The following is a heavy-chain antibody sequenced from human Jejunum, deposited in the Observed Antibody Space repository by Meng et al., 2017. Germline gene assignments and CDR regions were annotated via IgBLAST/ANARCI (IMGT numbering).Heavy chain of an antibody. CDR3: AHRLGPYNYKWDVGYFNY. CDR2: IYWDDDK. J-gene: IGHJ4*02. Sequence: TTLMASGPPPLKPTQTLTLTWTFFGFSHRPRGMAVGWIRQSPGKTLEWLALIYWDDDKRYSPSLMNRLTITKDTSKNQVVLTMTNVDPVDTATYYCAHRLGPYNYKWDVGYFNYWGQGALVTVSS. V-gene: IGHV2-5*02. D-gene: IGHD1-1*01. CDR1: GFSHRPRGMA.